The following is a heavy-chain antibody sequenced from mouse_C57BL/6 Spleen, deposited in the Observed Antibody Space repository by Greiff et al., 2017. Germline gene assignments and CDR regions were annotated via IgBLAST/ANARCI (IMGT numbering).Heavy chain of an antibody. J-gene: IGHJ2*01. D-gene: IGHD1-1*01. CDR2: IDPSDSYT. CDR3: ARNYDGSRAHFDY. V-gene: IGHV1-69*01. CDR1: GYTFTSYW. Sequence: VQLQQSGAELVMPGASVKLSCKASGYTFTSYWMHWVKQRPGQGLEWIGEIDPSDSYTNYNQKFKGKSTLTVDKSSSTAYMQLSSLTSEDSAVYYCARNYDGSRAHFDYWGQGTTLTVSS.